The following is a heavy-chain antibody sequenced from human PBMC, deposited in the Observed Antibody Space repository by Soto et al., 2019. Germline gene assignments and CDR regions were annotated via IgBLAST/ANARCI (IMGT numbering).Heavy chain of an antibody. V-gene: IGHV3-48*03. Sequence: EVQLVESGGGLVQPGGSLRLSCAASGFTFSSYEMNWVRQAPGKGLEWVSYISSSGSTIYYADSVKGRFTISRDNAKNSLYLQMNSLRAEDTAVYYCARDPARTIFGVVTLGMDVWGQGTTVTVSS. J-gene: IGHJ6*02. CDR1: GFTFSSYE. CDR2: ISSSGSTI. CDR3: ARDPARTIFGVVTLGMDV. D-gene: IGHD3-3*01.